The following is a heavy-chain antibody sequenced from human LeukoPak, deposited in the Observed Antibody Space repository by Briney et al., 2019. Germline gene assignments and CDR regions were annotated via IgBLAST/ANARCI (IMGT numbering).Heavy chain of an antibody. CDR1: GFIFSSYP. Sequence: GGSLRLSCAASGFIFSSYPMSWVRQAPGKGLEWVSGISWNSGSIGYADSVKGRFTISRDNAKNSLYLQMNSLRAEDTALYYCAKDSVYCSGGSCLNWFDPWGQGTLVTVSS. D-gene: IGHD2-15*01. V-gene: IGHV3-9*01. J-gene: IGHJ5*02. CDR2: ISWNSGSI. CDR3: AKDSVYCSGGSCLNWFDP.